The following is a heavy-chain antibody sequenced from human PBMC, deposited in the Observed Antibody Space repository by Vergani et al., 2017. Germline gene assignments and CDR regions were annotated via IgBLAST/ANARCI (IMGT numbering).Heavy chain of an antibody. CDR2: ISGSGYST. CDR3: AKGREDGVDFEY. J-gene: IGHJ4*02. Sequence: EVQLLESGGGLVQPGGSLRLSCAASGFTFSSNAMSWVRQDPGKGLGWVSTISGSGYSTYYTDSVKGRFTISRDNSKNMLYLQMNSLRAEDTAIYYCAKGREDGVDFEYWGQGTLVTGSS. V-gene: IGHV3-23*01. D-gene: IGHD3-10*01. CDR1: GFTFSSNA.